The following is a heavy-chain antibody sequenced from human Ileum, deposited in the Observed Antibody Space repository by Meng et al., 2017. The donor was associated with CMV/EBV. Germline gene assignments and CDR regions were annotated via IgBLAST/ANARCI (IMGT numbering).Heavy chain of an antibody. V-gene: IGHV3-7*01. CDR1: GFTFSRYW. D-gene: IGHD3-16*01. J-gene: IGHJ6*02. Sequence: GESLKISCAASGFTFSRYWMAWVRQAPGKGLEWVATINEDGSERQYVDSVKGRFTISGDNAKNSLYLQMNSLRAEDTAVYYCARVGVWYGMDVWGQGTTVTVSS. CDR3: ARVGVWYGMDV. CDR2: INEDGSER.